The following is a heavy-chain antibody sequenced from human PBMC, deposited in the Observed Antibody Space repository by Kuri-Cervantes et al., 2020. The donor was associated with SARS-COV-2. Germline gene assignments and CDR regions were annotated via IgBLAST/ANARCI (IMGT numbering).Heavy chain of an antibody. CDR1: GFTFSSYA. CDR3: AKDHQYYYDSSGYYYFGY. V-gene: IGHV3-23*01. J-gene: IGHJ4*02. Sequence: GESLKISCAASGFTFSSYAMSWVRQAPGKGLEWVSAISGSGGSTYYADSVKGQFTISRDNSKNTLYLQMNSLRAEDTAVYYCAKDHQYYYDSSGYYYFGYWGQGTLVTVSS. D-gene: IGHD3-22*01. CDR2: ISGSGGST.